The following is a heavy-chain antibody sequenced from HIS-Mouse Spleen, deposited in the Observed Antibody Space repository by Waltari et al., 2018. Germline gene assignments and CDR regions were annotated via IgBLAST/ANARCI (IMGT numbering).Heavy chain of an antibody. CDR1: GFPFSSYA. V-gene: IGHV3-30*04. CDR2: ISYDGSNK. J-gene: IGHJ4*02. D-gene: IGHD7-27*01. CDR3: ARDYVGIDY. Sequence: QVQLVESGGGVVQPGRSLRLSCAASGFPFSSYAMHWVRQAPGKGLEWVAVISYDGSNKYYADSVKGRFTISRDNSKNTLYLQMNSLRAEDTAVYYCARDYVGIDYWGQGTLVTVSS.